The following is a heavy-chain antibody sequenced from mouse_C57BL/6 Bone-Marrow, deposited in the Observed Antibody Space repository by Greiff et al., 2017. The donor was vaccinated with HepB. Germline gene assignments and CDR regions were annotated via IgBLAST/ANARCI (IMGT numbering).Heavy chain of an antibody. CDR1: GYTFTSYW. J-gene: IGHJ2*01. Sequence: VQLKQSGTVLARPGASVKMSCKTSGYTFTSYWMHWVKQRPGQGLEWIGAIYPGNSDTSYNQKFKGKAKLTTVTSASTAYMELSSLTNEDSAVYYYTSNGNYLCYFDYWGQGTTLTVSS. V-gene: IGHV1-5*01. D-gene: IGHD2-1*01. CDR3: TSNGNYLCYFDY. CDR2: IYPGNSDT.